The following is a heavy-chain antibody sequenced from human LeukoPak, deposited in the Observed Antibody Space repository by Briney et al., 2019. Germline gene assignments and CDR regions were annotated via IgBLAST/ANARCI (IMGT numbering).Heavy chain of an antibody. V-gene: IGHV1-69*06. D-gene: IGHD3-10*01. Sequence: SVKVSCKASGGTFSSYAISWVRQAPGQGLEWMGGIIPIFGTANYAQKFQGRVTITADKSTSTAYMELSILRSEDTAVYYCARSSLLWFGELVLWGQGTLVTVSS. CDR1: GGTFSSYA. CDR3: ARSSLLWFGELVL. CDR2: IIPIFGTA. J-gene: IGHJ4*02.